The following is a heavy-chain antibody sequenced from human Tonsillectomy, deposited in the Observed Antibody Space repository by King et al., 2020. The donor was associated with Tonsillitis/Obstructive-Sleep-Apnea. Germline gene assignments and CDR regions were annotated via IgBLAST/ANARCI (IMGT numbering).Heavy chain of an antibody. J-gene: IGHJ3*02. D-gene: IGHD6-19*01. V-gene: IGHV3-20*04. CDR2: FNWNGGSA. CDR1: GFTFDDYG. CDR3: ARARSSGWGDDAFDI. Sequence: VQLVESGGGVVRPGGSLRLSCAASGFTFDDYGMSWVRQAPGKVLAWVSGFNWNGGSAGFADSVKGRFTNSRDNAKNSLYLQMNSLRAEDTALYYCARARSSGWGDDAFDIWGQGTMVTVSS.